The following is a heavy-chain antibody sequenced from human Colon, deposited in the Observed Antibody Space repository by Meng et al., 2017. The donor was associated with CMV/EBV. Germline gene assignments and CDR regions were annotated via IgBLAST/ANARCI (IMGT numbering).Heavy chain of an antibody. CDR2: INPNSGGT. CDR3: ATVSSGYYLYFQH. V-gene: IGHV1-2*02. J-gene: IGHJ1*01. CDR1: GYTFTGYY. Sequence: QVPLGNAGAQVKKPGAAGKVSCKASGYTFTGYYMHWVRQAPGQGLEWMGWINPNSGGTNYAQKFQGRVTMTRDTSISTAYMELSRLRSDDTAVYYCATVSSGYYLYFQHWGQGTLVTVSS. D-gene: IGHD3-22*01.